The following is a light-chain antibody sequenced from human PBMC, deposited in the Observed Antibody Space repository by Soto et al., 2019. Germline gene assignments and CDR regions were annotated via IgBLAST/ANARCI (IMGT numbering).Light chain of an antibody. V-gene: IGKV3-15*01. J-gene: IGKJ2*02. CDR3: QQYNNWPGT. CDR1: PSVSTN. Sequence: EIVMTQSPATLSASPGERATLSCRASPSVSTNLAWYQHKPGQTPRLLIYGSSTRATDVPARFSGSGSETEFTLTISSLQSEDFAVYYCQQYNNWPGTFGQGTKLEIK. CDR2: GSS.